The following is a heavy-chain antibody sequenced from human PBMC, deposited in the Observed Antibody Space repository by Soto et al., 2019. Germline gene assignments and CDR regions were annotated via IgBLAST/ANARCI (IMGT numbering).Heavy chain of an antibody. V-gene: IGHV4-4*02. D-gene: IGHD3-16*01. Sequence: PSEALSLTCDVSGVSITSSNSVPWDRLPPEKGVVSAGKISHSGTVNYNATLRSRVTISVDKPKNQLSLKLMSVTAADTAVYYCARDYDGFDYWGPGILVTVS. CDR3: ARDYDGFDY. CDR1: GVSITSSNS. CDR2: ISHSGTV. J-gene: IGHJ4*02.